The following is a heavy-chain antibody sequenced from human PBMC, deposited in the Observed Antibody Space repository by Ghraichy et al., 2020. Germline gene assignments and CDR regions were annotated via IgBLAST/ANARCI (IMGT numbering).Heavy chain of an antibody. D-gene: IGHD6-19*01. CDR1: GFTFSSYA. CDR2: ISGSGGST. J-gene: IGHJ4*02. Sequence: GALRLSCAASGFTFSSYAMSWVRQAPGKGLEWVSAISGSGGSTYYADSVKGRFTISRDNSKNTLYLQMNSLRAEDTAVYYCAKVGYSSGWYVDDYWGQGTLVTVSS. V-gene: IGHV3-23*01. CDR3: AKVGYSSGWYVDDY.